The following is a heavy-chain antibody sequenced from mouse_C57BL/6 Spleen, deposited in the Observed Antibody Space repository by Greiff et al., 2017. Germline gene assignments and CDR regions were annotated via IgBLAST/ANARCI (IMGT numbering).Heavy chain of an antibody. D-gene: IGHD1-1*01. V-gene: IGHV5-4*01. CDR1: GFTFSSYA. Sequence: EVMLVESGGGLVKPGGSLKLSCAASGFTFSSYAMSWVRQTPEKRLEWVATISDGGSYTYYPDNVKGRFTISRDKAKNILYMQMGQLKSEYTAMYYCARDGSRYDFDYWGQGTTRTVSS. J-gene: IGHJ2*01. CDR3: ARDGSRYDFDY. CDR2: ISDGGSYT.